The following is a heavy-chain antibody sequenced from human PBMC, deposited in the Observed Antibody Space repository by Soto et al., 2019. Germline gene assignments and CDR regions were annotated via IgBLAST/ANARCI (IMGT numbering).Heavy chain of an antibody. CDR3: AKDMEDYGDPALLFYGMDV. CDR1: GFTFSSYG. J-gene: IGHJ6*02. D-gene: IGHD4-17*01. CDR2: ISYDGSNK. V-gene: IGHV3-30*18. Sequence: GSLRLSCAASGFTFSSYGMHWVRQAPGKGLEWVAVISYDGSNKYYADSVKGRFTISRDNSKNTLYLQMNSLRAEDTAVYYCAKDMEDYGDPALLFYGMDVWGQGTTVTVSS.